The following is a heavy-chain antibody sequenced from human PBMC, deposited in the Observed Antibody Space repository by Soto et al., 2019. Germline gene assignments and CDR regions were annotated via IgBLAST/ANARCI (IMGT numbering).Heavy chain of an antibody. Sequence: EVQLEESGGGLVQPGGSLRLSCAASGFTVSSNYMSWVRQAPGKGLEWVSVIYSGGSTYYADSVKGRFTISRDNSKNTLYLQMNSLRAEDTAVYYCAREGSSWSGYLYFDYWGQGTLVTVSS. V-gene: IGHV3-66*01. J-gene: IGHJ4*02. CDR2: IYSGGST. CDR3: AREGSSWSGYLYFDY. CDR1: GFTVSSNY. D-gene: IGHD3-3*01.